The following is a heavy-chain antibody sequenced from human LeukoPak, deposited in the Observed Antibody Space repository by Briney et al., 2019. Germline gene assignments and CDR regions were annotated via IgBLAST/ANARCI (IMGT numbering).Heavy chain of an antibody. V-gene: IGHV4-59*01. CDR3: ARCGAYSSWKRNYYYYYGMDV. Sequence: SETLSLTCTVSGGSISSYYWSWIRQPPGKGLEWIGYIYYSGSTNYNPSLKSRVTISVDTSKNQFSLKLSSVTAADTAVYYCARCGAYSSWKRNYYYYYGMDVWGQGTTVTVSS. D-gene: IGHD1-1*01. CDR2: IYYSGST. CDR1: GGSISSYY. J-gene: IGHJ6*02.